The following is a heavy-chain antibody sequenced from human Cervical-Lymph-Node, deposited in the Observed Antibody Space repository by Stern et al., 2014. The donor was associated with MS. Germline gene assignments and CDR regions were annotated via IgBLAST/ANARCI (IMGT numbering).Heavy chain of an antibody. V-gene: IGHV3-23*04. CDR2: ISGSGGST. J-gene: IGHJ4*02. Sequence: EDQLVEPGGGLVQPGGSLRLSCAASGFTFSSYAMSWVRQAPGKGLEWASAISGSGGSTYYADSVKGRFTISRDNSKNTLYLQMNSLRAEDTAVYYCAKDRYSYRIIDYWGQGTLVTVSS. D-gene: IGHD5-18*01. CDR3: AKDRYSYRIIDY. CDR1: GFTFSSYA.